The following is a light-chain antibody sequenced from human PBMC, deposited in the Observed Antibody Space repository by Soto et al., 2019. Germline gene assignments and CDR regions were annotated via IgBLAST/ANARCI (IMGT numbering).Light chain of an antibody. CDR2: KAS. Sequence: DTQMTQSPSTLSASVGDRVTITCRASQNINNWLAWYQQKPGKAPKLLIYKASNLESGVPSRFSGSRSGTEFTLTISSLQPDDLATYYCQQYNSYSTFGQGTKLEIK. V-gene: IGKV1-5*03. CDR1: QNINNW. J-gene: IGKJ2*01. CDR3: QQYNSYST.